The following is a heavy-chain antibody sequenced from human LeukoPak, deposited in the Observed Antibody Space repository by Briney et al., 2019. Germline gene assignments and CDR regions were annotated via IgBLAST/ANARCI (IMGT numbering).Heavy chain of an antibody. V-gene: IGHV4-4*07. CDR3: ARDKGTMIDL. CDR1: GGSLSSYH. Sequence: PETPSLTCAVPGGSLSSYHWRWIRQPAGQGLAWLGRIYPSGSTNHHPPLTSPAPLPIDKSKNQFPLKLSSVTAADPAVYYCARDKGTMIDLWGQGTLVTVSS. J-gene: IGHJ5*02. CDR2: IYPSGST. D-gene: IGHD3-22*01.